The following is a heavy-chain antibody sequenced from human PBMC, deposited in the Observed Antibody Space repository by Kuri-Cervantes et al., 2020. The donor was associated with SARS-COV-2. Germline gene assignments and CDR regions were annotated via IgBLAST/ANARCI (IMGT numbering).Heavy chain of an antibody. CDR2: IYYSGST. V-gene: IGHV4-59*01. J-gene: IGHJ3*02. CDR1: GGSISSYY. D-gene: IGHD4-17*01. CDR3: ARDGVYGDYGNAFDI. Sequence: GSLRLSCTVSGGSISSYYWSWIRQPPGKGLEWIGYIYYSGSTNYNPSLKSRVTISVDTSKNQFSLKLSSVTAADTAVYYCARDGVYGDYGNAFDIWGQGTMVTVSS.